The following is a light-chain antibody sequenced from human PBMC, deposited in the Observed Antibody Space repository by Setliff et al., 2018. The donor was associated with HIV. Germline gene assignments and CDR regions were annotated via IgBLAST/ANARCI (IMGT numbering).Light chain of an antibody. J-gene: IGKJ1*01. CDR1: QSVSTY. CDR2: DAS. CDR3: QQYRRSPRT. Sequence: EIVLTQSPGTLSLSPGERATLSCRASQSVSTYLVWYQQKPGQAPRVLIYDASSRAIGIPDRFSGSGSGTDFTLTISRLEPEDFAVYYCQQYRRSPRTFGQGTKVDIK. V-gene: IGKV3-20*01.